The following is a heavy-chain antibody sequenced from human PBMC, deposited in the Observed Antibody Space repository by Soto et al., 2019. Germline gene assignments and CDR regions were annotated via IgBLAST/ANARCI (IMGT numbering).Heavy chain of an antibody. V-gene: IGHV3-33*01. J-gene: IGHJ4*02. Sequence: QVQLVESGGGVVQPGRSLRLSCAASGFTFSSYGMQWVRQAPGKGLEWVAVIWYDGSNKYYADSVKGRFTISRDNSKNTLYLQMTSLRAEDTVVYYCARDPHYDSSGYYDYWGQGTLVTVSS. CDR1: GFTFSSYG. D-gene: IGHD3-22*01. CDR3: ARDPHYDSSGYYDY. CDR2: IWYDGSNK.